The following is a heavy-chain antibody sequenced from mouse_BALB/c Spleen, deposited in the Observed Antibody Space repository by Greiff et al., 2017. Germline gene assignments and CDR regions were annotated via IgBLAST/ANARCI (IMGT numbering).Heavy chain of an antibody. CDR3: ARHYYDGNYFDY. CDR2: IWSDGST. Sequence: VQLQQSGPDLVAPSQSLSITCTVSGFSLTSYGVHWVRQPPGKGLEWLVVIWSDGSTTYNSALKSRLSISKDNSKSQVFLKMNSLQTDDTAMYYCARHYYDGNYFDYWGQGTTLTVSS. V-gene: IGHV2-6-2*01. CDR1: GFSLTSYG. J-gene: IGHJ2*01. D-gene: IGHD1-1*01.